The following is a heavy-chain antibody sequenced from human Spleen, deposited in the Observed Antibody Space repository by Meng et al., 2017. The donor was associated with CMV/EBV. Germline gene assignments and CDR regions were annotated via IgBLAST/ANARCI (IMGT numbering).Heavy chain of an antibody. D-gene: IGHD3-3*01. CDR1: GFTFINYA. CDR2: ISGAGYVT. J-gene: IGHJ4*02. V-gene: IGHV3-23*01. Sequence: SGFTFINYAMVWVRQAPGRGLEWVSIISGAGYVTHYADSVKGRFTISRDNSRNTLYLQMNSLRAEDTAIYYCAKKYYDLWSGYEYFDYWGQGTLVTVSS. CDR3: AKKYYDLWSGYEYFDY.